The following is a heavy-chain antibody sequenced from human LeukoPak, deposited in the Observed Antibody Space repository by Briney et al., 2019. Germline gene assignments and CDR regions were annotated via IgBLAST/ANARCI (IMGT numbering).Heavy chain of an antibody. CDR3: ASGGALDFWSGYTY. D-gene: IGHD3-3*01. CDR1: GGTFSTYA. CDR2: IIPIFGTA. V-gene: IGHV1-69*05. J-gene: IGHJ4*02. Sequence: SVKVSCKASGGTFSTYAVSWVRQAPGQGLEWMGGIIPIFGTANYAQKFQGRVTMTTDESTTTAYMQLSSLRSVDTAVYYCASGGALDFWSGYTYWGQGTLVTVSS.